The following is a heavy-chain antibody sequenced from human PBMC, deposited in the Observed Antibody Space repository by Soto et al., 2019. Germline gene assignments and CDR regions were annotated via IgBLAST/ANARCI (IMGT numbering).Heavy chain of an antibody. CDR1: GFTFSSYG. J-gene: IGHJ5*02. V-gene: IGHV3-30*18. CDR2: ISYDGSNK. D-gene: IGHD3-10*01. CDR3: AKASSDYYGSGSWYLNWFDP. Sequence: GGSLSLSCAASGFTFSSYGMHWVRQAPGKGLEWVAVISYDGSNKYYADSVKGRFTISRDNSKNTLYLQMNSLRAEDTAVYYCAKASSDYYGSGSWYLNWFDPWGQGTLVTVSS.